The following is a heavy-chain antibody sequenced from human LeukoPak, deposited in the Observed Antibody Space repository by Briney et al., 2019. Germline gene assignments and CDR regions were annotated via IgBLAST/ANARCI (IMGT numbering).Heavy chain of an antibody. CDR3: AGGDCSSTTCYRAGQRW. D-gene: IGHD2-2*01. CDR2: ISSSGSTI. Sequence: PGGSLRLSCAASGFTFSTYEMNWVRQAPGKGLEWISYISSSGSTIYYADSVKGRFTISRDNAKNSLYLQMNSLRAEDTAVYYCAGGDCSSTTCYRAGQRWWGQGTLVTVSS. CDR1: GFTFSTYE. V-gene: IGHV3-48*03. J-gene: IGHJ4*02.